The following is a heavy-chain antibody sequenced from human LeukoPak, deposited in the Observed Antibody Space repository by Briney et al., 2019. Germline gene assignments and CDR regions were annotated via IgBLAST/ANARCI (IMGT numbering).Heavy chain of an antibody. V-gene: IGHV3-74*01. CDR3: ARDLNDLLQNYRSTWYPADY. D-gene: IGHD6-13*01. J-gene: IGHJ4*02. CDR2: VNNDGGST. Sequence: GGSLRLSCAASGFTFSTYWMNLVRQAPGKGLVWVSRVNNDGGSTSYADSVKGRFTISRDNTKNTLYLQMNSLRAEDTAVYYCARDLNDLLQNYRSTWYPADYWGQGTLVTVSS. CDR1: GFTFSTYW.